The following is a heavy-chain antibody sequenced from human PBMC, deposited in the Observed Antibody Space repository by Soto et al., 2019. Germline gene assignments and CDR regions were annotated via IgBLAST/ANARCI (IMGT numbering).Heavy chain of an antibody. CDR2: KEHGGST. Sequence: PSETMSVTWAVDGGAFVGYCWTWVRKNTGKGLEWIGEKEHGGSTTYNPSLQSRVSISLDLVRKQVSLQLTSVTAADSATYYCARGHIVSSNFYFMEVWGKGTTVTVSS. D-gene: IGHD3-16*02. CDR3: ARGHIVSSNFYFMEV. V-gene: IGHV4-34*01. J-gene: IGHJ6*03. CDR1: GGAFVGYC.